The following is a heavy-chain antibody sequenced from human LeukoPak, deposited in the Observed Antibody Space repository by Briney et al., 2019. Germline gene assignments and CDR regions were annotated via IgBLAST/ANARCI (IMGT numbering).Heavy chain of an antibody. CDR3: ASGSGTYSPDY. V-gene: IGHV1-2*02. CDR2: ITPNSGGT. CDR1: GYTFTGQY. Sequence: ASVKVSFKASGYTFTGQYLHWVRQAPGQGLERMGWITPNSGGTNYAQKFQGRVTMTRDTSISTAYMELSGLRPDDTAVYYCASGSGTYSPDYWGQGTLVIVSS. J-gene: IGHJ4*02. D-gene: IGHD3-10*01.